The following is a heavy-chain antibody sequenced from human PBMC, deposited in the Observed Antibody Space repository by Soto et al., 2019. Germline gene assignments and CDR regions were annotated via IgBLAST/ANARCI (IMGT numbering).Heavy chain of an antibody. CDR2: IYWGDYK. CDR3: VPKGGGDRILDY. Sequence: QITLKESGPALVKPTQTLTLTCTFSGFSLSTSGVGVGWIRQPPGEALEWLALIYWGDYKHFSPSLESRLTITKDTSKNQVVLTMTNMDPVDTATYFCVPKGGGDRILDYWGQGTLVTVSS. V-gene: IGHV2-5*02. D-gene: IGHD3-16*01. J-gene: IGHJ4*02. CDR1: GFSLSTSGVG.